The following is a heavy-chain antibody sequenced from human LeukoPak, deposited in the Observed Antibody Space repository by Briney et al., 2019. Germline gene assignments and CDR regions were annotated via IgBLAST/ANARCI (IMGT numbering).Heavy chain of an antibody. D-gene: IGHD6-19*01. CDR1: GGSISSGGYY. Sequence: SETLSLTCTVSGGSISSGGYYWSWIRQPPGKGLEWVGYIYHSGSTYCNPTLKSRVTLSVDRSKNQFSLKLSSVTAADTAVYYCARPSSGWYQDAFDIWGQGTMVAVSS. CDR2: IYHSGST. V-gene: IGHV4-30-2*02. CDR3: ARPSSGWYQDAFDI. J-gene: IGHJ3*02.